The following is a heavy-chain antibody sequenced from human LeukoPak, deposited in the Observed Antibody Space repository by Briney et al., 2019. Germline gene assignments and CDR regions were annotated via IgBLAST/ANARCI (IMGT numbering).Heavy chain of an antibody. D-gene: IGHD3-10*01. V-gene: IGHV6-1*01. Sequence: SRTLSLTCDISGESLSTNTGAWDCIRPSPSRGLEWLRSTYYRSKWYYDSAGAVTSRITISPDTSKNQHPLQVTSVTPDDTAVYYCARDPNSTGWFGFDYWGQGIMVTVSS. CDR1: GESLSTNTGA. CDR3: ARDPNSTGWFGFDY. J-gene: IGHJ4*02. CDR2: TYYRSKWYY.